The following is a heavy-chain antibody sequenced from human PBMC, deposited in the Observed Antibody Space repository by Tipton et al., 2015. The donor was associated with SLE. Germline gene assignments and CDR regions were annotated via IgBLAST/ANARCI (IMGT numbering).Heavy chain of an antibody. J-gene: IGHJ4*02. CDR2: ISYDGSNK. V-gene: IGHV3-30-3*01. D-gene: IGHD6-13*01. CDR1: GFTFSSYA. CDR3: ARDRSSSSWYFDS. Sequence: SLRLSCAASGFTFSSYAMHWVRQAPGKGLEWVAVISYDGSNKYYADSVQGRFTISRDNPKNMVYLQMNSLRAEDTALYYCARDRSSSSWYFDSWGQGSLVIVSS.